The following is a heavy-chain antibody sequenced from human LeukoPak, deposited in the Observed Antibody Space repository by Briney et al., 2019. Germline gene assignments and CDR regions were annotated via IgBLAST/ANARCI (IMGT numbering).Heavy chain of an antibody. Sequence: GGSLRLSCAASGFTFSSYAMSWFRQAPGKGLEWVSAISGSGGSTYYAGSVKGRFTISRDNSRNTLYLQMNSLRAEDTAIYYCAKDRPNYYESNGHYYRRDGDCWGQGTLVTVSS. CDR1: GFTFSSYA. V-gene: IGHV3-23*01. CDR3: AKDRPNYYESNGHYYRRDGDC. J-gene: IGHJ4*02. CDR2: ISGSGGST. D-gene: IGHD3-22*01.